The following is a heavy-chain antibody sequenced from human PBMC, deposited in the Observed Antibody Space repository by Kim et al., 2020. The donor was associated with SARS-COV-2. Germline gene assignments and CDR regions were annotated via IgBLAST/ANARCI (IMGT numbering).Heavy chain of an antibody. Sequence: SETLSLTCTVSGGSISSSSYYWGWIRQPPGKGLEWIGSIYYSGSTYYNPSLKSRVTISVDTSKNQFSLKLSSVTAADTAVYYCARGIAVAGTEAGLDYWGQGTLVTVSS. CDR2: IYYSGST. J-gene: IGHJ4*02. CDR3: ARGIAVAGTEAGLDY. V-gene: IGHV4-39*07. CDR1: GGSISSSSYY. D-gene: IGHD6-19*01.